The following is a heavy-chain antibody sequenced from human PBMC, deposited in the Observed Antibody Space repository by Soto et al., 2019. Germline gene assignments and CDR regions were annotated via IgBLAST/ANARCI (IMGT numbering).Heavy chain of an antibody. D-gene: IGHD3-22*01. Sequence: QVQLVQSGAEVKKPGASVKVSCKASGYTFTRYGINWVRQAPGQGLEWLGWISPYDGYTHYAQILQGRVSMTTDTSTKTAYMELRSLRSDATAMYYCARGGSYDSSGARNYYFYGMNVWGQGTTVTVSS. V-gene: IGHV1-18*01. CDR1: GYTFTRYG. CDR2: ISPYDGYT. CDR3: ARGGSYDSSGARNYYFYGMNV. J-gene: IGHJ6*02.